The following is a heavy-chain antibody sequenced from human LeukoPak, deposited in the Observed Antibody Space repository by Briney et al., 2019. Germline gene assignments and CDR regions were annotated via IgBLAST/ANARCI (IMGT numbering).Heavy chain of an antibody. D-gene: IGHD2-15*01. CDR3: ARDLCSGVSCYRPYGLDV. J-gene: IGHJ6*02. CDR2: IYSGGST. CDR1: GFTVSSNY. Sequence: GGSLRLSCAASGFTVSSNYMSWVRQAPGKGLEWVSVIYSGGSTYYAGSVKGRFTISRDTSKNTLYLQMDSLRADDTAVYYCARDLCSGVSCYRPYGLDVWGQGTTVTVSS. V-gene: IGHV3-53*01.